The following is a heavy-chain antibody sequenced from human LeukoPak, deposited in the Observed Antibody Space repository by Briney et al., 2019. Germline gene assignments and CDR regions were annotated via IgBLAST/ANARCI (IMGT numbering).Heavy chain of an antibody. D-gene: IGHD3-22*01. J-gene: IGHJ4*02. CDR3: ARGSSGGYDSSGYLGFDY. CDR1: GDSVSSNSAA. Sequence: PSQTLSLTCAISGDSVSSNSAAWNWIRQSPSRGLEWLGRTYYRSKWYNDYAVSVKSRITINPDTSKNQFSLQLNSVTPEDTAVYYCARGSSGGYDSSGYLGFDYWGQGTLVTVSS. CDR2: TYYRSKWYN. V-gene: IGHV6-1*01.